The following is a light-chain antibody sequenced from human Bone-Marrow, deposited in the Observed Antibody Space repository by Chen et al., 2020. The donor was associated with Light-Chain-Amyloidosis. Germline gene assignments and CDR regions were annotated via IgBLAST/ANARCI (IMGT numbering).Light chain of an antibody. V-gene: IGLV2-14*01. CDR2: EVT. CDR3: SSYTSTNTLV. CDR1: SSDVGGDNH. Sequence: QSALTQPASVSGSPGQSITISCTGTSSDVGGDNHVSWYQQHPDQAPKLMIYEVTNRPSWVTDRFSGSKSDNTASLTISGLKTEDEADYFCSSYTSTNTLVFGSGTRVTVL. J-gene: IGLJ1*01.